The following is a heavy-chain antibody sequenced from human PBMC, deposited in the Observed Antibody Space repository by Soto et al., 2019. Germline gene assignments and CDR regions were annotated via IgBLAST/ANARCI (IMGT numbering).Heavy chain of an antibody. D-gene: IGHD3-16*01. CDR1: GGSISSGGYS. CDR3: ASFFRGTSPVWGVDY. J-gene: IGHJ4*02. Sequence: QLQLQESGSGLVKPSQTLSLTCAVSGGSISSGGYSWSWIRQPPGKGLEWIGYIYHSGSTYYNPSLKSRVTISVDRSKNQFSLKLNSMTAADTAVYYCASFFRGTSPVWGVDYWGQGTLVTVSS. V-gene: IGHV4-30-2*01. CDR2: IYHSGST.